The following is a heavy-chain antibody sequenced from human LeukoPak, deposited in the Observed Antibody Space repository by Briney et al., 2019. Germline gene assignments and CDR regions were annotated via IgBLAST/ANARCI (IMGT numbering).Heavy chain of an antibody. J-gene: IGHJ4*02. D-gene: IGHD4-17*01. CDR3: ARGQYMTAVTNEIDF. V-gene: IGHV3-21*06. CDR2: ISWRRGGV. Sequence: GGSLRLSCAASGFTFSSYSMNWVRQAPGKGLEWVSGISWRRGGVDYADSVKGRFTISRDNAKNTLYVQMNSLRAEDTAVYYCARGQYMTAVTNEIDFWGQGTPVTVSS. CDR1: GFTFSSYS.